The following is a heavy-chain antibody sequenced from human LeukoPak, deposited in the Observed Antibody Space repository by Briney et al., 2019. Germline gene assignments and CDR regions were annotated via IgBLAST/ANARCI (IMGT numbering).Heavy chain of an antibody. CDR2: IYYSGST. Sequence: NPSETLSLTCTVSGGSISSYYWSWIRQPPGKGLEWIGYIYYSGSTNYNPSLKSRVTISVDTSKNQFSLKLGSVTAADTAVYYCARVSCSSTSCPKRDAFDVWGQGTMVTVSS. D-gene: IGHD2-2*01. V-gene: IGHV4-59*01. J-gene: IGHJ3*01. CDR3: ARVSCSSTSCPKRDAFDV. CDR1: GGSISSYY.